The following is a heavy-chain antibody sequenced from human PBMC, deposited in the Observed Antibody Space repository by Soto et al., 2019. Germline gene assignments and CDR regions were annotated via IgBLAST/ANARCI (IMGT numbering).Heavy chain of an antibody. D-gene: IGHD3-3*01. J-gene: IGHJ4*02. CDR3: ARQGGHDIWSGSIGL. V-gene: IGHV4-39*01. CDR1: GGSVSSATYY. Sequence: QLQLQLSGPGLVKPSETLSLICTVSGGSVSSATYYWAWIRQPPGKGLEYIGSVYKTGNTYYNPSLKRRVTMSIDTSNNQFSLKLTSVTAADTALYYCARQGGHDIWSGSIGLWDQGTLVTVSS. CDR2: VYKTGNT.